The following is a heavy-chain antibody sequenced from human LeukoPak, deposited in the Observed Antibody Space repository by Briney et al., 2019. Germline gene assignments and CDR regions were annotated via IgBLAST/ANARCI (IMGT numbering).Heavy chain of an antibody. D-gene: IGHD3-3*01. CDR1: GGSLSGYY. V-gene: IGHV4-34*01. J-gene: IGHJ4*02. CDR2: INHSGST. Sequence: PSESLSLTFAVYGGSLSGYYWSWIRQPPGKGLERIGEINHSGSTNYNPSLKSRVTISVHTSKNQFSLKLSSVTAADTAVYYCARVPAWSGYANFDYWGQGTLVTVSS. CDR3: ARVPAWSGYANFDY.